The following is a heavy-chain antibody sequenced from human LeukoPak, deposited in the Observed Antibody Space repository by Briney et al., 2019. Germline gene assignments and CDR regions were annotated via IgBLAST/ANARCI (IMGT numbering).Heavy chain of an antibody. CDR1: GFTFSSYW. V-gene: IGHV3-7*01. CDR2: IKQDGSEK. CDR3: ASPRHDGSYSF. Sequence: PGGSLRLSCAASGFTFSSYWMSWVRQAPGKGLEWVANIKQDGSEKYYVDSVKGRLTISRDNAKNSLYLQMNSLRAEDTAVYYCASPRHDGSYSFWGQGTLVTVSS. J-gene: IGHJ4*02. D-gene: IGHD1-26*01.